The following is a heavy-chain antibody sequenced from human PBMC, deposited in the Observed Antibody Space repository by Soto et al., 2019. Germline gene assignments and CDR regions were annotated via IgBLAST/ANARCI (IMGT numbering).Heavy chain of an antibody. J-gene: IGHJ6*02. CDR2: IWYDGSNK. V-gene: IGHV3-33*01. CDR1: GFTFSSYG. Sequence: GGSLRLSCAASGFTFSSYGMHWVRQAPGKGLEWVAVIWYDGSNKYYADSVKGRFTISRDNSKNTLYLQMNSLRAEDTAVYYCARVHRGYYDSSGYYHDYYYYGMDVWGQGTTVTVSS. CDR3: ARVHRGYYDSSGYYHDYYYYGMDV. D-gene: IGHD3-22*01.